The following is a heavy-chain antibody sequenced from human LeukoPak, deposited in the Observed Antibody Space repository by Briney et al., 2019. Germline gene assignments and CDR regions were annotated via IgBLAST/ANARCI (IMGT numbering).Heavy chain of an antibody. CDR1: GGSISSSSYY. CDR3: ARGSRFYGDYY. Sequence: SETLSLTCTVSGGSISSSSYYWSWIRQPPGKGLEWIGYIYYSGSTYYNPSLKSRVTISVDTSKNQFSLKLSSVTAADTAVYYCARGSRFYGDYYWGQGTLVTVSS. D-gene: IGHD4-17*01. V-gene: IGHV4-30-4*08. CDR2: IYYSGST. J-gene: IGHJ4*02.